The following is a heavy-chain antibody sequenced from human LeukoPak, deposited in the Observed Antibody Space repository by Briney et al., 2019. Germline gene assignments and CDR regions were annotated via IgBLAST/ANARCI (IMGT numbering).Heavy chain of an antibody. Sequence: GGSLRLSCAASGFTFSSYAMSWVRQAPGKGLEWVSAISGSGGSTYYADSVKGRFTISRDNSKNTPYLQMNSLRAEDTAVYYCASPYSSSWYPDYWGQGTLVTVSS. V-gene: IGHV3-23*01. CDR3: ASPYSSSWYPDY. D-gene: IGHD6-13*01. CDR2: ISGSGGST. CDR1: GFTFSSYA. J-gene: IGHJ4*02.